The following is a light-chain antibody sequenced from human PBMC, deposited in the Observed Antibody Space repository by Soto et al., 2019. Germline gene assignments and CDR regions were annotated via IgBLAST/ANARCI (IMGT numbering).Light chain of an antibody. V-gene: IGLV2-8*01. CDR1: SSDVGGYNY. Sequence: QSALTQPPTASGSPGQSVTISCTGTSSDVGGYNYVSWYQQHPGKAPKLMIYEVSERPSGVPDRFSGSKSGNTASLTVSGLQDEDDADYYCSSYAGSNNLVFGGGTKLTVL. CDR2: EVS. CDR3: SSYAGSNNLV. J-gene: IGLJ3*02.